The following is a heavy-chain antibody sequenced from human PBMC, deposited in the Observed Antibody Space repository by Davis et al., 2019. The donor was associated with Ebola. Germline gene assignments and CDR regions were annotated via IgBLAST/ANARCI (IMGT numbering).Heavy chain of an antibody. D-gene: IGHD3-22*01. CDR3: ARVVVITTFDY. CDR2: IYHSGST. J-gene: IGHJ4*02. V-gene: IGHV4-38-2*02. Sequence: PGGSLRLSCTVSGYSISSGYYWGWIRQPPGKGLEWIGSIYHSGSTYYNPSLKSRVTISVDTSKNQFSLKLSSVTAADTAVYYCARVVVITTFDYWGQGTLVTVSS. CDR1: GYSISSGYY.